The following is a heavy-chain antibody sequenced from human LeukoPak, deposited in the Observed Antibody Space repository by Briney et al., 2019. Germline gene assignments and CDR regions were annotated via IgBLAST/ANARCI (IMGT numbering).Heavy chain of an antibody. CDR3: AGSGAYYYGMDV. D-gene: IGHD3-10*01. CDR2: IIPIFGTA. CDR1: GGTFSSYA. Sequence: AVQVSCKASGGTFSSYAISWVRQAPGQGLEWMGGIIPIFGTANYAQKFQGRVTITADESTSTAYMELSSLRSEDTAVYYCAGSGAYYYGMDVWGQGTTVTVSS. V-gene: IGHV1-69*13. J-gene: IGHJ6*02.